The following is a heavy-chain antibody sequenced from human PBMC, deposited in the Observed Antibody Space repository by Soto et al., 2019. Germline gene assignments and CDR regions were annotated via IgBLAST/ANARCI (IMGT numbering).Heavy chain of an antibody. CDR3: ARAPDRWRTVAFDN. CDR2: SYYSGST. D-gene: IGHD4-4*01. Sequence: SETLSLTCTVSGGSISSSSYYWGWIRQPPGKGLEWIGSSYYSGSTYYNPSLKSRVTISVDTSKNQFSLKLRSVTAADTAVYYCARAPDRWRTVAFDNWGQGDMFAVS. J-gene: IGHJ3*02. CDR1: GGSISSSSYY. V-gene: IGHV4-39*01.